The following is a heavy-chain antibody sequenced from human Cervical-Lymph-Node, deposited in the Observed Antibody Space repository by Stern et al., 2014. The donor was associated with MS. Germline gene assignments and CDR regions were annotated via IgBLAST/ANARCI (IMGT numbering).Heavy chain of an antibody. J-gene: IGHJ4*02. V-gene: IGHV3-9*01. CDR3: AKSTYYHDGPDY. CDR1: GFTFDDYA. Sequence: EVQLVESGGGLVQPGRSLRLSCAASGFTFDDYAMHWVRQAPGKGLEWGSSLSWNSGSIVYADSVKGRFTISRDNAKNSLYLQMNSLRAEDTAFYYCAKSTYYHDGPDYWGQGTLVTVSS. CDR2: LSWNSGSI. D-gene: IGHD1-26*01.